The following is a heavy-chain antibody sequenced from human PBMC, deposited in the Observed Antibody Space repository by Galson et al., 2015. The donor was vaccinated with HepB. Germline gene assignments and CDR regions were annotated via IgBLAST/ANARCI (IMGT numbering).Heavy chain of an antibody. Sequence: SVKVSCKVSGYTLTELSMHWVRQAPGKGLEWMGGFDPEDGETIYAQKFQGRVTMTEDTSTDTAYMELSSLRSEDTAVYYCALKGNRGDAFDIWGQGTMVTVSS. D-gene: IGHD1-14*01. J-gene: IGHJ3*02. CDR3: ALKGNRGDAFDI. V-gene: IGHV1-24*01. CDR2: FDPEDGET. CDR1: GYTLTELS.